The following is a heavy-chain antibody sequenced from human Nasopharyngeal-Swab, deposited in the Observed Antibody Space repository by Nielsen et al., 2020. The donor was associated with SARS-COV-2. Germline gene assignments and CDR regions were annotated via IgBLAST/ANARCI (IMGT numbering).Heavy chain of an antibody. J-gene: IGHJ4*02. D-gene: IGHD2-2*01. CDR2: INPIFGTA. V-gene: IGHV1-69*13. CDR1: RGSFNSYA. CDR3: ARGEYSTSRFDY. Sequence: SVKVSCKDSRGSFNSYAISWVRQAPGQGLEWMGGINPIFGTANYAQKFQGRVTITADESTSTAYMELSSLRSEDTAVYYCARGEYSTSRFDYWGQGTLVTVSS.